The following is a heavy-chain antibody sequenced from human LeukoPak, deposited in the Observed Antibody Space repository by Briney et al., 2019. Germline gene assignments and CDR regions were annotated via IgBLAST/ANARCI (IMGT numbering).Heavy chain of an antibody. CDR2: ISSSSSTI. V-gene: IGHV3-48*01. J-gene: IGHJ5*02. Sequence: GGSLRLSCAASGFTFSSYSMNWVRQAPGKGLEWVSYISSSSSTIYYADSVKGRFTISRDNAKNSLYLQMNSLRAEDTAVYYCASLVAAAADNWLDPWGQGTLVTVSS. CDR1: GFTFSSYS. CDR3: ASLVAAAADNWLDP. D-gene: IGHD6-13*01.